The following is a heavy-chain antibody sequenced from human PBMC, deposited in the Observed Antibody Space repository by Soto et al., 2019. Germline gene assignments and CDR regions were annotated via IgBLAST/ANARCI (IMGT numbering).Heavy chain of an antibody. CDR3: AILATSGGGDAFDI. Sequence: QVQLVESGGGVVQPGRSLRLSCAASGVTFSNYAMHWVRQAPGKGLEWVAAILSDEINKYSADSVKGRFTISRDNSKNTTYLQMNSMTPEDTAVYYCAILATSGGGDAFDIWGQATMVTLSS. CDR2: ILSDEINK. V-gene: IGHV3-30-3*01. CDR1: GVTFSNYA. J-gene: IGHJ3*02. D-gene: IGHD6-13*01.